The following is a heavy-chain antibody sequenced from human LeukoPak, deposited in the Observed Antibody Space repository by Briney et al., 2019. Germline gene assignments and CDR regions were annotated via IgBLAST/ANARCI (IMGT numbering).Heavy chain of an antibody. D-gene: IGHD3-22*01. J-gene: IGHJ6*03. CDR3: ARDTDYYDSSPGYYYMDV. CDR1: GGTFSSYA. Sequence: SVKVSCKASGGTFSSYAISWVRQAPGQGLEWMGGIIPIFGTANYAQKFQGRVTITADESTSTAYMELSSLRSEDTAVYYCARDTDYYDSSPGYYYMDVWGKGTTVTVSS. CDR2: IIPIFGTA. V-gene: IGHV1-69*01.